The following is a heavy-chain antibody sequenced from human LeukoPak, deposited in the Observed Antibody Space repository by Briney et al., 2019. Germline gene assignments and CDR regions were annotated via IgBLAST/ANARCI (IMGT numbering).Heavy chain of an antibody. CDR2: ISGSGGST. V-gene: IGHV3-23*01. J-gene: IGHJ5*02. Sequence: PGGSLRLSCAASGFTFSSYAMSWVRQAPGKGLEWVSAISGSGGSTYYADSVKGRFTISRDNSKNTLYLQMNSLTAEDTAMYYCARDSYQDYYGRFDPWGQGTLVIVSS. CDR1: GFTFSSYA. CDR3: ARDSYQDYYGRFDP. D-gene: IGHD3-10*01.